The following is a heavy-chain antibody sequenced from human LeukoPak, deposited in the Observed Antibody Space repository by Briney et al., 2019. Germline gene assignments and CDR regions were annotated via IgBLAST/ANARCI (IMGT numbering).Heavy chain of an antibody. J-gene: IGHJ4*02. V-gene: IGHV3-23*01. CDR1: GFTLSGSA. Sequence: QPGGSLSLSCEASGFTLSGSAMSWVPQAPGKGLEWVSGISGSGKNTYYADSVKGRFTISRDNSKTLYLQMNSLRAEDTAVSYCAKDKSDYFDYWGQGTLVSVSS. CDR2: ISGSGKNT. CDR3: AKDKSDYFDY.